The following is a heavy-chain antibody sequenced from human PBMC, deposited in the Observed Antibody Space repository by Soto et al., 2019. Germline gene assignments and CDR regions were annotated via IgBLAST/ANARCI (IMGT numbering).Heavy chain of an antibody. CDR2: IWYDGSNK. D-gene: IGHD2-2*02. J-gene: IGHJ6*02. V-gene: IGHV3-33*01. CDR3: ARWDCSSTSCYILPYYYGMDV. Sequence: ESGGGVVQPGRSLRLSCAASGFTFSSYGMHWVRQAPGKGLEWVAVIWYDGSNKYYADSVKGRFTISRDNSKNTLYLQMNSLRAEDTAVYYCARWDCSSTSCYILPYYYGMDVWGQGTTVTVSS. CDR1: GFTFSSYG.